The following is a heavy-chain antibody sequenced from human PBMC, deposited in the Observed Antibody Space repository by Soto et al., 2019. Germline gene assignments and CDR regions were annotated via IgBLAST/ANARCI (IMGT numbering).Heavy chain of an antibody. CDR1: GFTFSSYG. CDR3: ARTDCCGGSCYPYYYYYYGMDV. D-gene: IGHD2-15*01. Sequence: QVQLVESGGGVVQPGRSLRLSCAASGFTFSSYGMHWVRQAPGKGLEWVAVIWYDGSNKYYADSVKGRFTISRDNSKNTLYLQMNSLRAEDTAVYYSARTDCCGGSCYPYYYYYYGMDVWGQGTTVTVSS. CDR2: IWYDGSNK. J-gene: IGHJ6*02. V-gene: IGHV3-33*01.